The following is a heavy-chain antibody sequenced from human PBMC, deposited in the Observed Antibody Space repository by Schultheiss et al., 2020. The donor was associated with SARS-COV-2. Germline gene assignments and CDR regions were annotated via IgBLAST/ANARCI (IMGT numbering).Heavy chain of an antibody. V-gene: IGHV3-30*04. D-gene: IGHD4-17*01. J-gene: IGHJ3*02. Sequence: GGSLRLSCAASGFTFSSYAMHWVRQAPGKGLEWVAVVSFDGSNKYYADSVKGRFTISRDSSKNTLYLQMNSLRAEDTAVYYCAKGYTVTTRSAFDIWGQGTMVTVSS. CDR3: AKGYTVTTRSAFDI. CDR1: GFTFSSYA. CDR2: VSFDGSNK.